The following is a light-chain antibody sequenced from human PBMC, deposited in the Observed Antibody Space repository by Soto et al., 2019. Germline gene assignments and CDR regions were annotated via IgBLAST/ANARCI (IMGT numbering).Light chain of an antibody. V-gene: IGLV6-57*04. CDR2: KDD. CDR1: SGSIANNY. Sequence: FMLTQPHSVSESPGKTVTIPCTRSSGSIANNYVQWYQHRPGSAPTTLIYKDDQRPSGVPDRFSASIDISSNSASLTISGLKTEDEADYYCQSYDDNNQVFGGGTKLTVL. CDR3: QSYDDNNQV. J-gene: IGLJ3*02.